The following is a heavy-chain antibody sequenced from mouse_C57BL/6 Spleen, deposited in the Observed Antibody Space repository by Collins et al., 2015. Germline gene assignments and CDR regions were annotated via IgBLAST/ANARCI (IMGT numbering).Heavy chain of an antibody. Sequence: EVQLQQSGPELVKPGASVKIPCKASGYTFTDYNMDWVKQSHGKSLEWIGDINPNNGGTIYNQKFKGKATLTVDKSSSTAYMELRSLTSEDSAVYYCTRKEGYGYYYAMDYWGQGTSVTVSS. CDR3: TRKEGYGYYYAMDY. CDR2: INPNNGGT. J-gene: IGHJ4*01. CDR1: GYTFTDYN. D-gene: IGHD1-2*01. V-gene: IGHV1-18*01.